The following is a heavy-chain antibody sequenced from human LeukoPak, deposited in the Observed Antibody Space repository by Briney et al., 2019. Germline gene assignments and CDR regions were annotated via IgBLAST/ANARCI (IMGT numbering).Heavy chain of an antibody. D-gene: IGHD1-26*01. CDR2: ITSSSTTI. J-gene: IGHJ4*02. Sequence: GGSLRLSCAASGFTFSTYSMNWVRQAPGKGLEWLSYITSSSTTIYYADSVKGRFTISRDNSKNTLYLQMNSLRAEDTAVYYCAKEVGTTIFDYFDYWGQGTLVTVSS. V-gene: IGHV3-48*04. CDR1: GFTFSTYS. CDR3: AKEVGTTIFDYFDY.